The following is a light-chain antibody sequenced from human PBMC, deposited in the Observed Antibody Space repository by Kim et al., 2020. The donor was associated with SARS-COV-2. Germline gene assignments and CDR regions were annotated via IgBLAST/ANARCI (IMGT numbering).Light chain of an antibody. CDR1: KLGDKY. CDR3: QTWDSSGV. Sequence: VSVTPGQTASITCSVDKLGDKYSCWYQQKPGQSPVLVIYRDSRRPSGIPERFSGSNSGNTATLTISGTHAMDEADYYCQTWDSSGVFGGGTQLTVL. CDR2: RDS. J-gene: IGLJ2*01. V-gene: IGLV3-1*01.